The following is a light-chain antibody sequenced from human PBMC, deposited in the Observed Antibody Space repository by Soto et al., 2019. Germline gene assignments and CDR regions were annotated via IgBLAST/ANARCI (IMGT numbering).Light chain of an antibody. J-gene: IGKJ1*01. Sequence: DIQLTQSPSTLSGSVRGRVTIXWRASQSISRWVAWYQQTSAKAPNLLLHDDFSLESGVPSRFSGSGSGTEFTLTITSLQPDDFATYYCQQYHTSWTFGQGTKVDI. CDR1: QSISRW. V-gene: IGKV1-5*01. CDR3: QQYHTSWT. CDR2: DDF.